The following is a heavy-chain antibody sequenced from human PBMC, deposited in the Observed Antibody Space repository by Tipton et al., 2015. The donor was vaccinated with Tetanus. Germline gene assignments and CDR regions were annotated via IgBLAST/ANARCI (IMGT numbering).Heavy chain of an antibody. CDR3: ASTVGHSGGYYYYGMDV. J-gene: IGHJ6*02. V-gene: IGHV4-59*01. Sequence: TLSLTCTVSGVSISSYNWTWIRQPPGRGLEWIGYIYYIGSTNYNPSLKSRVTISVDTSKNQFSLKLSSVTAADTAVYYCASTVGHSGGYYYYGMDVWGQGTTVTVSS. D-gene: IGHD3-16*01. CDR1: GVSISSYN. CDR2: IYYIGST.